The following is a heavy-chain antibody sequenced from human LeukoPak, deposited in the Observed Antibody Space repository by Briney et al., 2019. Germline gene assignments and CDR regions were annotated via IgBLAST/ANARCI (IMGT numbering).Heavy chain of an antibody. D-gene: IGHD1-26*01. CDR2: VYYSGST. J-gene: IGHJ4*02. V-gene: IGHV4-39*07. CDR3: ARVAVGATSVDY. CDR1: GGSINNNSYY. Sequence: PSETLSLTCTVSGGSINNNSYYWGWIRQPPGKGLEWIGSVYYSGSTYYNPSHKSRVTVSVDTSKNQFSLKVTSVTAADTALYYCARVAVGATSVDYWGQGTLVTVSS.